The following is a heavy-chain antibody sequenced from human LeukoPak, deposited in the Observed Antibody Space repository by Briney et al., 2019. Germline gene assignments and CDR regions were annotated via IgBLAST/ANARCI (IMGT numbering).Heavy chain of an antibody. CDR2: INQDGSAK. CDR1: GFTFSNYW. J-gene: IGHJ6*02. V-gene: IGHV3-7*04. CDR3: ARGMDV. Sequence: GGALRLSCAASGFTFSNYWMSWVRQAPGKGLERVANINQDGSAKYYVDSVKGRFTISRDNAKNSLYLQMNSLRAEDTAVYYCARGMDVWGQGTTVTVSS.